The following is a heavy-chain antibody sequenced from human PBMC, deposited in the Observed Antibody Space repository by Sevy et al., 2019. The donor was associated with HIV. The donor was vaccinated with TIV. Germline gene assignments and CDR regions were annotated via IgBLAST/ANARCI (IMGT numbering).Heavy chain of an antibody. CDR3: ARLGWDVMTMVRGVNVEPPLSDERDYYMDV. V-gene: IGHV5-51*01. J-gene: IGHJ6*03. D-gene: IGHD3-10*01. Sequence: GESLKISCKGSGYSFTSYWIGWVRQMPGKGLEWMGIIYPGDSDTRYSPSFQGQVTISADKSISTAYLQWSSLKASDTAMHYCARLGWDVMTMVRGVNVEPPLSDERDYYMDVWGKGTTVTVSS. CDR2: IYPGDSDT. CDR1: GYSFTSYW.